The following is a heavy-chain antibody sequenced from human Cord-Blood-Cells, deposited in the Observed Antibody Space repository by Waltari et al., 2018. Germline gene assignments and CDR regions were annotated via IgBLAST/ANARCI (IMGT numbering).Heavy chain of an antibody. V-gene: IGHV4-39*01. J-gene: IGHJ3*02. CDR2: IYYSGST. Sequence: QLQLQESGPGLVKPSETLSLTCTVSGGSISSSSYYWGLIRQPPGKGLEWIGSIYYSGSTYYNPSLKSRVTISVDTSKNQFSLKLSSVTAADTAVYYCARHRLTGDRAFDIWGQGTMVTDSS. CDR1: GGSISSSSYY. CDR3: ARHRLTGDRAFDI. D-gene: IGHD7-27*01.